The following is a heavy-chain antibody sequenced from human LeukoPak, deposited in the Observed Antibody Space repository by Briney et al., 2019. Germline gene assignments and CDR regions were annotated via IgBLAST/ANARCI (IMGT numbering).Heavy chain of an antibody. V-gene: IGHV1-69*13. J-gene: IGHJ4*02. CDR1: GYTFTSYG. CDR2: IIPIFGTA. CDR3: AAASYYYDSSAENYFDY. Sequence: ASVKVSCKASGYTFTSYGFSWVRQAPGQGLEWMGGIIPIFGTANYAQKFQGRVTITADESTSTAYMELSSLRSEDTAVYYCAAASYYYDSSAENYFDYWGQGTLVTVSS. D-gene: IGHD3-22*01.